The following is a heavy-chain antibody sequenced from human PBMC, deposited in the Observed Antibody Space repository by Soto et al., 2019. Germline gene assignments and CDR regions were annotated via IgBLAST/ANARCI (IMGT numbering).Heavy chain of an antibody. CDR3: VRDDDYGGTNNWFDP. CDR1: GFSFSDYY. Sequence: QEQLVKSGGGVVKPGGSLRLSCTASGFSFSDYYMSWIRQAPGKGLECIAYISSSGNSIYYADSVKGRFTVSRDNDKNSLYLHMNSLTAEDTAMYYCVRDDDYGGTNNWFDPWGQGTLVTVSS. J-gene: IGHJ5*02. CDR2: ISSSGNSI. V-gene: IGHV3-11*01. D-gene: IGHD4-17*01.